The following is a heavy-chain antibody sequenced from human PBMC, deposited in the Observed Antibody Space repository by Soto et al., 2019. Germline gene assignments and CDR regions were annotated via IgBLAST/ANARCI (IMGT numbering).Heavy chain of an antibody. J-gene: IGHJ5*02. CDR3: ARGEVGGFGSKRNWFDP. CDR2: IYYSGST. CDR1: GGSTSSYY. Sequence: SETLSLTCTVSGGSTSSYYWSWMRQPPGKGLEWIGYIYYSGSTNYNPSLKSRVTISVDTSKNQFSLKLSSVTAADTAVYYCARGEVGGFGSKRNWFDPWGQGTLVTVSS. V-gene: IGHV4-59*01. D-gene: IGHD3-10*01.